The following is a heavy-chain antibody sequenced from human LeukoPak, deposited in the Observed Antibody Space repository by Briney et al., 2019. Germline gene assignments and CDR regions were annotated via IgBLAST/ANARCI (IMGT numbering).Heavy chain of an antibody. CDR3: ARVYDSSKDAFDI. J-gene: IGHJ3*02. CDR1: GGSISSGSYY. V-gene: IGHV4-61*02. CDR2: IYTSGIT. Sequence: SETLSLTCTVSGGSISSGSYYWSWIRQPAGRRLEWIGRIYTSGITSYNPSLKGRVTISVDTSKNQFSLKLSSVTAADTAVYYCARVYDSSKDAFDIWGQGTMVTVSS. D-gene: IGHD3-22*01.